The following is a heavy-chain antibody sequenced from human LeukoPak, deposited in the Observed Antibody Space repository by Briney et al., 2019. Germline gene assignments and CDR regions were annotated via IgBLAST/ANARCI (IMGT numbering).Heavy chain of an antibody. Sequence: QTGGSLRLSCAASGFTFSSCAMSWVRQAPGKGLGWVSGISGSGGNTYYADFVKGRFTISRDNSKNTLFLQMNSLRAEDTAVYYCAKDLNYDFWSGYYGYFDYWGQGALVTVSS. CDR1: GFTFSSCA. J-gene: IGHJ4*02. CDR3: AKDLNYDFWSGYYGYFDY. CDR2: ISGSGGNT. D-gene: IGHD3-3*01. V-gene: IGHV3-23*01.